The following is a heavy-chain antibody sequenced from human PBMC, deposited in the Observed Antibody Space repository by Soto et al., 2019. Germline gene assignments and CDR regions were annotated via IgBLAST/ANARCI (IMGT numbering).Heavy chain of an antibody. CDR2: IYSGGST. V-gene: IGHV3-66*01. J-gene: IGHJ5*02. CDR1: GFTVSSNY. CDR3: AREGVASSSSGWFDP. Sequence: GGSLRLSCAASGFTVSSNYMSWVRQAPGKGLEWVSVIYSGGSTYYADSVKGRFTISRDNSKNTLYLQMNSLRAEDTAVYYCAREGVASSSSGWFDPWGQGTLVTVSS. D-gene: IGHD6-6*01.